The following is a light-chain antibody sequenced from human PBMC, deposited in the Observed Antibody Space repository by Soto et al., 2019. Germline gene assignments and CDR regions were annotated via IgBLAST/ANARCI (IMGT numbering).Light chain of an antibody. Sequence: EIVLTQFPATLSLSPGERATLSCRASQSVPSYLAWYQQKPGQAPRLLVYDISNRATGIPARFTGSGSGTDFTLTISSLEPEDSAVYYCQQRNAWPRNTFGQGTKLQI. CDR2: DIS. J-gene: IGKJ2*01. CDR3: QQRNAWPRNT. CDR1: QSVPSY. V-gene: IGKV3-11*01.